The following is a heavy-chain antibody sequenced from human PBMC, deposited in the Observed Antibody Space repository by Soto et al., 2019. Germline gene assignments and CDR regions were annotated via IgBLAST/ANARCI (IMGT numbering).Heavy chain of an antibody. Sequence: QVQLVESGGGVVQPGRSLRLSCAASGFTFSSYGMHWVRQAPGKGLEWVAGIWYDGSNKYYADSVKGRFTISRDNSKNTLYLQMNSLRAEDTAVYYCARAPRYDSSGYNRYWGQGTLVTVSS. CDR2: IWYDGSNK. V-gene: IGHV3-33*01. D-gene: IGHD3-22*01. CDR3: ARAPRYDSSGYNRY. CDR1: GFTFSSYG. J-gene: IGHJ4*02.